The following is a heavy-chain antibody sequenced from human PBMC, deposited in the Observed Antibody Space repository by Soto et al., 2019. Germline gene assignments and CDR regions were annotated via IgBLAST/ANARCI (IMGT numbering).Heavy chain of an antibody. D-gene: IGHD6-13*01. J-gene: IGHJ4*02. Sequence: EVQLVESGGGLVQSGGSLRPSCAASGFTFSSYEMNWVRQAPGKGLEWVSYISSSGNTIYYADSVKGRFTISRDNAKNSLYLQMNSLRAEDTAVYFCARVAASAAVYFDYWGQGTLVTVSS. CDR2: ISSSGNTI. CDR1: GFTFSSYE. CDR3: ARVAASAAVYFDY. V-gene: IGHV3-48*03.